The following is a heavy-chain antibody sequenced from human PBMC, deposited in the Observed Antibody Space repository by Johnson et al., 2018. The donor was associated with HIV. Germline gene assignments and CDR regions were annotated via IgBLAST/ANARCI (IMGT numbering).Heavy chain of an antibody. CDR3: AKDGGSYGGAFDI. CDR1: GFTFSSYG. V-gene: IGHV3-30*02. D-gene: IGHD1-26*01. CDR2: IRYDGSNK. J-gene: IGHJ3*02. Sequence: VQLVESGGGVVQPGGSLRLSCAAYGFTFSSYGMHWVRQAPGKGLEWVAFIRYDGSNKYYADSVKGRFTISRDNSKNTLYLQMNSLRAEDTAVYYCAKDGGSYGGAFDIWGQGTMVTVSS.